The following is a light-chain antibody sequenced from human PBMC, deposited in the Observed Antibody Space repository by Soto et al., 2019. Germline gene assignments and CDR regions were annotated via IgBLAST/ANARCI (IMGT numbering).Light chain of an antibody. Sequence: DIQMTQSPSSLSASVGDRVTITCRASQSISTYLNWYQQKPGKAPRLLIYDGSTLQSGVPSRFSGSGSGTDFTLTISSLQPEDFATYYCQQSYRTPRTFGQGNQVEIK. CDR1: QSISTY. J-gene: IGKJ1*01. CDR2: DGS. V-gene: IGKV1-39*01. CDR3: QQSYRTPRT.